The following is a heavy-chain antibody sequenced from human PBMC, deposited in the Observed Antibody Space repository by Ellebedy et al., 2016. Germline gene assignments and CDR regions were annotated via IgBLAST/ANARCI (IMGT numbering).Heavy chain of an antibody. CDR1: GFTFSDYG. D-gene: IGHD1/OR15-1a*01. Sequence: GESLKISXAASGFTFSDYGMHWVRQAPGKGLEWVGVVSPDGSKRFSIDSVRGRFTISRDNSKNTLFLEMSSLRGDDTGVYYCAVGIIGTSGYFDNWGQGTQVTVSS. V-gene: IGHV3-30*03. J-gene: IGHJ4*02. CDR3: AVGIIGTSGYFDN. CDR2: VSPDGSKR.